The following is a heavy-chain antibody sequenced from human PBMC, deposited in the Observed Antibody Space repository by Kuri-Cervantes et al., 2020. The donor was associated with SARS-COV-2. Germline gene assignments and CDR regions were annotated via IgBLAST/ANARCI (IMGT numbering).Heavy chain of an antibody. D-gene: IGHD3-3*01. CDR1: GGSISSGDYY. J-gene: IGHJ3*02. CDR2: IYTSGST. CDR3: ARHTIFGAHDAFDI. Sequence: LRLSCTVSGGSISSGDYYWSWIRQPPGKGLEWIGRIYTSGSTNYNPSLKSRVTMSVDTSKNQFSLKLSSVTAADTAVYYCARHTIFGAHDAFDIWGQGTMVTVSS. V-gene: IGHV4-61*02.